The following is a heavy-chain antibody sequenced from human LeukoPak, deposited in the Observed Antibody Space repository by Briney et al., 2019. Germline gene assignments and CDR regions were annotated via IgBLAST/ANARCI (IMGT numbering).Heavy chain of an antibody. CDR1: GGSISSYY. V-gene: IGHV4-59*01. Sequence: SETLSLTCTVSGGSISSYYWSWIRQPPGKGLEWIGYIYYSGSTNYNPSLKSRVTISVDTSKNQFSLKLSSVTAADAAVYYCARETSSPYFDYWGQGTLVTVSS. CDR3: ARETSSPYFDY. J-gene: IGHJ4*02. CDR2: IYYSGST.